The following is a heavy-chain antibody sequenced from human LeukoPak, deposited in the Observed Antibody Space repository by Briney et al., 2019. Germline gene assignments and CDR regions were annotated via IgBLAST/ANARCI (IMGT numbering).Heavy chain of an antibody. Sequence: PSETLSLTCTVSGGSISSYYWSWIRQPPGKGLEWIGYIYYSGSTNYNPSLKSRVTISVDTSKNQFSLKLSSVTAADTAVYYCARDPDYYDSSGQPRGAFDIWGQGTMVTVSS. V-gene: IGHV4-59*01. J-gene: IGHJ3*02. CDR2: IYYSGST. CDR1: GGSISSYY. CDR3: ARDPDYYDSSGQPRGAFDI. D-gene: IGHD3-22*01.